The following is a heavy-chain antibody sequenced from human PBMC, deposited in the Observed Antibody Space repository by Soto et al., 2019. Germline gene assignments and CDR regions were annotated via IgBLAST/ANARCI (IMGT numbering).Heavy chain of an antibody. J-gene: IGHJ4*02. CDR3: ARGRYGDY. CDR2: ISAHNGNT. D-gene: IGHD1-1*01. V-gene: IGHV1-18*01. Sequence: QVHLVQSGAEVKKPGASVKVSCKGSGYAFTTYGITWVRQAPGQGLEWMGWISAHNGNTNYAQKLQGRVTVTRDTSTSTAYMKLRRRRSDDTAVYDCARGRYGDYWGQGALVTVSS. CDR1: GYAFTTYG.